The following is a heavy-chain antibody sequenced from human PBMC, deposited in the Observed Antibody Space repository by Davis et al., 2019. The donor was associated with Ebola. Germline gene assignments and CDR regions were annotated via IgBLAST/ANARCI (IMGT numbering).Heavy chain of an antibody. V-gene: IGHV3-7*01. D-gene: IGHD5-24*01. CDR3: VRDRGWQQFDY. Sequence: GESLKISCAASGFIFSSYWMTWVRQTPGEGLERVANIKTDGSGTYYVDSVKGRFTISRDNAKNSVYLQMNSLRVEDMGVYYCVRDRGWQQFDYWGQGTLVTVSS. CDR1: GFIFSSYW. J-gene: IGHJ4*02. CDR2: IKTDGSGT.